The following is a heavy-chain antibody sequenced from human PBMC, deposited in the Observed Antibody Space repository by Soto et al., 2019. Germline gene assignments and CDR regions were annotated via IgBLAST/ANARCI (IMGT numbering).Heavy chain of an antibody. D-gene: IGHD6-13*01. CDR3: TRHGGVSGQLVLYY. V-gene: IGHV3-73*02. CDR1: GFTFSGSA. J-gene: IGHJ4*02. CDR2: IRSKANSYAT. Sequence: EVQLVESGEGLVQPGGSLKLSCAASGFTFSGSAMHWVRQASGKGLEWVGRIRSKANSYATAYAASVKGRFTISRDDSKNTAYLQMNSLKTEDTAVYYCTRHGGVSGQLVLYYWGQGTLVTVSS.